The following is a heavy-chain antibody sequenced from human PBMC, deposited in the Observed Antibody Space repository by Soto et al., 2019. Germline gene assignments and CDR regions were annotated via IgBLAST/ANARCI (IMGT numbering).Heavy chain of an antibody. Sequence: SVKVSCKASGGTFSSYAISWVRQAPGQGLEWMGGIIPIFGTANYAQKFQGRVTITADESTSTAYMELSSLRSEDTAVYYCASRRSYYYDSSGYSGLFDPWGQGTLVTVSS. D-gene: IGHD3-22*01. CDR3: ASRRSYYYDSSGYSGLFDP. CDR2: IIPIFGTA. J-gene: IGHJ5*02. V-gene: IGHV1-69*13. CDR1: GGTFSSYA.